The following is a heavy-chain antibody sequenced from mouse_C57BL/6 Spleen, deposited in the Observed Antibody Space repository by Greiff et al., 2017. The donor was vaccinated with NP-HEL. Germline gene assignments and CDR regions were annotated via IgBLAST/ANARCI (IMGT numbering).Heavy chain of an antibody. V-gene: IGHV1-50*01. D-gene: IGHD2-2*01. Sequence: QVQLQQPGAELVKPGASVKLSCKASGYTFTSYWMQWVKQRPGQGLEWIGEIDPSDSYTNYNQKFKGKATLTVDTSSSTAYMQLSSLTSEDSAVYYCARGGYDAKCAYWGQGTLVTVSA. CDR1: GYTFTSYW. CDR3: ARGGYDAKCAY. CDR2: IDPSDSYT. J-gene: IGHJ3*01.